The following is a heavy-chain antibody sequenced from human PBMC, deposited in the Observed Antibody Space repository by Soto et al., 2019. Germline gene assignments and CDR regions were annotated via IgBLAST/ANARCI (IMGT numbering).Heavy chain of an antibody. J-gene: IGHJ6*03. CDR1: GGPSSGHS. V-gene: IGHV4-34*01. CDR3: ARSVPAATRHYYYYMDV. D-gene: IGHD2-2*01. Sequence: QVQLQQWGAGLLKSSETLSLTCAVYGGPSSGHSWAWVAQPQGGGREWMVEITPGEAANNPPSLKRRVTISADTSKNQFSLKLNSVTAADTAVYYCARSVPAATRHYYYYMDVWGKGTTVAVSS. CDR2: ITPGEAA.